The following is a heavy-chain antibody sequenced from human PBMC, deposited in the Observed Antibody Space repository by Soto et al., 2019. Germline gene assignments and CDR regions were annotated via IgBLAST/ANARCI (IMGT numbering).Heavy chain of an antibody. CDR3: ARKARRGYSGYDRDYGDFYFDY. J-gene: IGHJ4*02. CDR2: IYYSGST. Sequence: SETLSLTCTVSGGSISSGGYYWSWIRQHPGKGLEWIGYIYYSGSTYYNPSLKSRVTISVDTSKNQFSLKLSSVTAADTAVYYCARKARRGYSGYDRDYGDFYFDYWGQGTLVTVSS. V-gene: IGHV4-31*03. CDR1: GGSISSGGYY. D-gene: IGHD5-12*01.